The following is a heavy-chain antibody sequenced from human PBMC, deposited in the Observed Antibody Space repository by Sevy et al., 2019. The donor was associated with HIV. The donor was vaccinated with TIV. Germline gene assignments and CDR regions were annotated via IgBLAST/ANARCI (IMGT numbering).Heavy chain of an antibody. D-gene: IGHD6-13*01. CDR1: GYTFTGYY. Sequence: ASVKVSCKASGYTFTGYYMHWVRQAPGQGLEWMGRINPNSGGTNYAQKFQGRVTMTRDTSISTAYMELSRLRSDDTAMYYCASGAAAAGMRGVVDYWGQGTLVTVSS. V-gene: IGHV1-2*06. CDR2: INPNSGGT. J-gene: IGHJ4*02. CDR3: ASGAAAAGMRGVVDY.